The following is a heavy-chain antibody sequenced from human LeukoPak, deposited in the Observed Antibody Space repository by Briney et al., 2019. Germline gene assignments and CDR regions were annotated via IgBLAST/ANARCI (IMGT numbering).Heavy chain of an antibody. V-gene: IGHV1-2*02. CDR1: GYTFTGYY. CDR3: ARASSSWYNWGFDY. CDR2: INPNSGGT. Sequence: ASVKVSCKASGYTFTGYYMHWVRQAPGQGLEWMGWINPNSGGTNYAQKFQGRVTMTRDTSISTAYMELSRLRSDDTAVYYCARASSSWYNWGFDYWGQGTLVTVSP. J-gene: IGHJ4*02. D-gene: IGHD6-13*01.